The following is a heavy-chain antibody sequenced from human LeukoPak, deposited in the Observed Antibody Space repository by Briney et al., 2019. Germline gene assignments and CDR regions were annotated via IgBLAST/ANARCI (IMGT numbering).Heavy chain of an antibody. CDR1: GGSISSYY. Sequence: SETLSLTCTVSGGSISSYYWSWIRQPPGKGLEWIGYIYYSGSTNYNPPLKSRVTISVDTSKNQFSLKLSSVTAADTAVYYCARGESWDSSGWYYFDYWGQGTLVTVSS. CDR2: IYYSGST. J-gene: IGHJ4*02. CDR3: ARGESWDSSGWYYFDY. D-gene: IGHD6-19*01. V-gene: IGHV4-59*01.